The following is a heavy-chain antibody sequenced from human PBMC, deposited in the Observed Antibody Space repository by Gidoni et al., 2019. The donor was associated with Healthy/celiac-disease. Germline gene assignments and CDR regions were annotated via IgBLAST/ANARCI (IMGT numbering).Heavy chain of an antibody. CDR3: TTDPDYYDSSGYGLYPALFDY. D-gene: IGHD3-22*01. CDR2: IKSKTDGGTT. V-gene: IGHV3-15*01. Sequence: EVQLVESGGGLVKPGGSLRLYCAASGFTFSHAWMSWLRQAPGKGLEWVGRIKSKTDGGTTDYAAPVKGRFTISRDDSKNTLYLQMNSLKTEDTAVYYCTTDPDYYDSSGYGLYPALFDYWGQGTLVTVSS. J-gene: IGHJ4*02. CDR1: GFTFSHAW.